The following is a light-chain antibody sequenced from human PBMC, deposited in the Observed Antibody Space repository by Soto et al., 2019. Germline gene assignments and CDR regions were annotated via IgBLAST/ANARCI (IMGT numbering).Light chain of an antibody. Sequence: EIVLTQSPGTLSLSPGERATLSCRASQSVSSSYLAWYQQKPGQAPRLLIYGASSRATGIPDRFSGSGSGTDFTLNISRLEPEDFAVYYCQHYGNSPYTFGQGTKLEIK. J-gene: IGKJ2*01. CDR1: QSVSSSY. CDR2: GAS. V-gene: IGKV3-20*01. CDR3: QHYGNSPYT.